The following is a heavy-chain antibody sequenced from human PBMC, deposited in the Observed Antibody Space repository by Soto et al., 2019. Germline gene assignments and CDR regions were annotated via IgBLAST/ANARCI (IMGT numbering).Heavy chain of an antibody. D-gene: IGHD6-6*01. Sequence: GGSLRLSCTASGFTFGDYTMSWFRQAPGKGLERVGFIRSKAYGGTTEYAASVKGRFTISRDDSKSIAYLQMNSLKTEDTAVYYCTRDGSSSSHYYYGMDVWGQGTTVTVS. CDR1: GFTFGDYT. CDR3: TRDGSSSSHYYYGMDV. J-gene: IGHJ6*02. CDR2: IRSKAYGGTT. V-gene: IGHV3-49*03.